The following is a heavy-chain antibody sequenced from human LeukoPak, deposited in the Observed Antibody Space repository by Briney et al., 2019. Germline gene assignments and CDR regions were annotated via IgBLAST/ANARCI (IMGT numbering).Heavy chain of an antibody. CDR2: IYSGGST. D-gene: IGHD5-12*01. J-gene: IGHJ5*02. V-gene: IGHV3-53*01. Sequence: PGGSPRLSCAASGFTVSSNYMSWVRQAPGKGLEWVSVIYSGGSTYYADSVKGRFTISRDNSKNTVYLQMNSLRVEDTAVYYCAREVDNWFDAWGQGTLVAVSS. CDR3: AREVDNWFDA. CDR1: GFTVSSNY.